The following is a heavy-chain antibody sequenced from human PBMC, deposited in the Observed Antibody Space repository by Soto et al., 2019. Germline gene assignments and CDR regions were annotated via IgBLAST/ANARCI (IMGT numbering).Heavy chain of an antibody. CDR1: GGSIGGYY. V-gene: IGHV4-59*08. Sequence: SETLSLTCTVSGGSIGGYYWSWIRQPPGKRLEWIGYIYYTGSTNYNPSLRSRVTISIDTSKNQFSLQLSSVTAADTAVYYCARGHYDFWSGYPELDVWGKGTTVTVSS. CDR3: ARGHYDFWSGYPELDV. CDR2: IYYTGST. J-gene: IGHJ6*04. D-gene: IGHD3-3*01.